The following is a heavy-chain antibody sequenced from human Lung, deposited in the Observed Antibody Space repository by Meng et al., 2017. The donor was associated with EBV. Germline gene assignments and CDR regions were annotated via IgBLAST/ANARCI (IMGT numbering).Heavy chain of an antibody. CDR1: GYTFNNYH. D-gene: IGHD2-15*01. J-gene: IGHJ5*02. CDR3: ARDEGVCIGGSCYSSWFDP. Sequence: QFQLVQSGPEVKKPGASVKVSCKASGYTFNNYHITWVRQAPGQGLQWMGWISTYNGNTNYAQSLQGRVTLTTDTSTSTAYMELRSLTSDDTAMYYCARDEGVCIGGSCYSSWFDPWGQGTLVTVSS. V-gene: IGHV1-18*04. CDR2: ISTYNGNT.